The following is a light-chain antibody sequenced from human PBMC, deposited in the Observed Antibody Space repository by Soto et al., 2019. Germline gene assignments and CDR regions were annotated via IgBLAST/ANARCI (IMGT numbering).Light chain of an antibody. V-gene: IGLV2-8*01. CDR1: SSDVGAFNY. J-gene: IGLJ3*02. CDR2: EVG. Sequence: QSVLTQPPSASGSPGQSVTLSCTGTSSDVGAFNYVSWYQQHPGKAPKLIIYEVGRRPSGVSARFSGSKSGNTASLTVSGLQTGDEADYYCVSYTGHTTFPVVFGGGTKLTVL. CDR3: VSYTGHTTFPVV.